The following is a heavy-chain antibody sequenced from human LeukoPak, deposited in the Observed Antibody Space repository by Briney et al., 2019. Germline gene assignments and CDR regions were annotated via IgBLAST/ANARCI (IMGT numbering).Heavy chain of an antibody. CDR3: VRLTLDTVYSYYYYMDV. CDR2: ISGSGSST. Sequence: GGSLRLSCAASGFTFRNYAMSWVRQAPGKGLEWVSAISGSGSSTYYADSVKGRFTISRDNSKDTLYLQMNSLKTEDTAVYYCVRLTLDTVYSYYYYMDVWGKGTTVTVSS. CDR1: GFTFRNYA. V-gene: IGHV3-23*01. D-gene: IGHD2-2*02. J-gene: IGHJ6*03.